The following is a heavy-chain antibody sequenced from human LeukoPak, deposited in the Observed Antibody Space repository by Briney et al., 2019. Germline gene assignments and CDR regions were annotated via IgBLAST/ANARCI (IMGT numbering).Heavy chain of an antibody. CDR3: ARDSLGALGFDP. V-gene: IGHV3-74*01. D-gene: IGHD3-16*01. J-gene: IGHJ5*02. CDR1: GFSVSGYW. Sequence: GGSLRLSCAVSGFSVSGYWMTWVRQAPGKGLVWVSRINSDGSSTSYADSVKGRFTISRDNAKNTLYLQMNSLRAEDTAVYYCARDSLGALGFDPWGQGTLVTASS. CDR2: INSDGSST.